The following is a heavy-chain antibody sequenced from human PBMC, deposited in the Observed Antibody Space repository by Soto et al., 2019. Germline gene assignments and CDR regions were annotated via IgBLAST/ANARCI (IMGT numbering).Heavy chain of an antibody. CDR2: LYSGGGT. CDR3: ARVNPPYP. V-gene: IGHV3-53*01. Sequence: WGSLRLSCAVSGFTVSGNFMSWVRQAPGKGLEWASVLYSGGGTYYADSVKGRFTISRDNFKNKLYLQMDSLRVEDTAIYYCARVNPPYPWGQGTLVTVSS. J-gene: IGHJ5*02. CDR1: GFTVSGNF.